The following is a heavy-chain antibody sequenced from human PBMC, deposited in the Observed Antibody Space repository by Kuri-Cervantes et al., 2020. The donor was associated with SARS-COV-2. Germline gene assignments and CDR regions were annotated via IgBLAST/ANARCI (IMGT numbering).Heavy chain of an antibody. CDR1: GYTFTSYG. CDR3: ARGDSITIFGVVMREDAFDI. Sequence: ASVKVSCKASGYTFTSYGISWVRQAPGQGLEWMGWISAYNGNTNYAQKLQGRVTMTTDTSTSTAYMELRSLRSEDTAVYYCARGDSITIFGVVMREDAFDIWGRGTMVTVSS. V-gene: IGHV1-18*01. D-gene: IGHD3-3*01. J-gene: IGHJ3*02. CDR2: ISAYNGNT.